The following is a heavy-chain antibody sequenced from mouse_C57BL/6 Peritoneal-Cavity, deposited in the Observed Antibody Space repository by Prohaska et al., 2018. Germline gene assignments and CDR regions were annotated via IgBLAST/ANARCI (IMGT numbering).Heavy chain of an antibody. D-gene: IGHD2-1*01. CDR1: GFTFSGFC. CDR3: MRYGNYWYFDV. J-gene: IGHJ1*03. Sequence: EVQLLETGGGLVQPGGSRGLSCEGSGFTFSGFCMSWVRQTPGKTLEWIGDINSDGSAINYAPSIKDRFTIFRDNEKSTLYLQMSNVRSEDTATYFCMRYGNYWYFDVWGTGTTVTVSS. CDR2: INSDGSAI. V-gene: IGHV11-2*01.